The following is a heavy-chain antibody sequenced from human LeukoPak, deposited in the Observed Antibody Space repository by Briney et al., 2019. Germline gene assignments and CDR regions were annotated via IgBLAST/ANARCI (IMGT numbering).Heavy chain of an antibody. J-gene: IGHJ4*02. Sequence: GGSLRLSCAASGFTFSSYEMNWVRQAPGKGLEWGSYISSSGTTIYYADSVKGRFTISRDNAKNSLYLQMNSLRAEDTAIYYCAREDYDISTGYYTYYFDYWGQGTLVTVSS. V-gene: IGHV3-48*03. CDR2: ISSSGTTI. CDR3: AREDYDISTGYYTYYFDY. D-gene: IGHD3-9*01. CDR1: GFTFSSYE.